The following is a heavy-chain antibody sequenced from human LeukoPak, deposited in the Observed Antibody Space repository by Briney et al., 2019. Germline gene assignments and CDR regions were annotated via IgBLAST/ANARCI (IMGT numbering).Heavy chain of an antibody. Sequence: RPGGSLRLSCAASGFTFDDYGMSWVRQAPGKGLEWVSGINWNGGSTGYADSVKGRFTISRDNAKNSLYLQMNSLRAEDTALYYCARGPCSSTSCYRPTFYMDVWGKGTTVTVSS. D-gene: IGHD2-2*02. CDR3: ARGPCSSTSCYRPTFYMDV. CDR2: INWNGGST. V-gene: IGHV3-20*04. CDR1: GFTFDDYG. J-gene: IGHJ6*03.